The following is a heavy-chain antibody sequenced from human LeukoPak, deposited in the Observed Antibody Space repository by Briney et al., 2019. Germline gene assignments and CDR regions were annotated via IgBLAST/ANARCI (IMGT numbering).Heavy chain of an antibody. CDR3: AKGPLIEVAGTTWDY. V-gene: IGHV3-48*01. CDR1: GFTFSSYS. D-gene: IGHD6-19*01. J-gene: IGHJ4*02. Sequence: GGSLRLSCAASGFTFSSYSMNWVRQAPGKGLEWVSYISSSSSTIYYADSVKGRFTISRDNSKNTLYLQMNSLRAEDTAVYYCAKGPLIEVAGTTWDYWGQGTLVTVSS. CDR2: ISSSSSTI.